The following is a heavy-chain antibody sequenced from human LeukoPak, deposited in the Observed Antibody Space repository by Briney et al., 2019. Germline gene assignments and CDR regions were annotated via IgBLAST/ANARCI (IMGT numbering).Heavy chain of an antibody. V-gene: IGHV1-69*13. CDR2: IVPILGTA. D-gene: IGHD5-18*01. J-gene: IGHJ4*02. Sequence: ASVKVSCKAPGGSSGRYAIHWVRQAPGQGLEWMGGIVPILGTANYAQKFQGRVTITADDSTGTAYMELTSLRSADTAVYYCARSQGYSYGSSYWGQGTLVTVSS. CDR3: ARSQGYSYGSSY. CDR1: GGSSGRYA.